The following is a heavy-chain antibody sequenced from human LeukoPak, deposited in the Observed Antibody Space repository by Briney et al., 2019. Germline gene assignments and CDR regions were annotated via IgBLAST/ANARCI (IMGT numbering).Heavy chain of an antibody. CDR2: IYYSGST. V-gene: IGHV4-59*01. J-gene: IGHJ6*03. CDR1: GGSISSYY. D-gene: IGHD6-13*01. CDR3: ARSEQQSPRFGYYHYMDV. Sequence: SETLSLTCTVSGGSISSYYWSWIRQPPGKGLEWIGYIYYSGSTNYNPSLKSRVTISVDTSKNQFSLKLSSVTAADTAVYYCARSEQQSPRFGYYHYMDVWGKGTTVTVSS.